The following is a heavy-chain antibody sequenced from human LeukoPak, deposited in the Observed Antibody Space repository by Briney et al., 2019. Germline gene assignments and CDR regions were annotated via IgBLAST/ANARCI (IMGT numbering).Heavy chain of an antibody. D-gene: IGHD3-22*01. V-gene: IGHV3-30*02. CDR3: VREKYYYDSSAQTWFDP. CDR2: IRYDGSHK. CDR1: GFTFSSYG. J-gene: IGHJ5*02. Sequence: GGSLRLSCAVSGFTFSSYGMHWVRQAPGKGLEWVAFIRYDGSHKYYADSVKGRFTISRDNSKNSLYLQMNSLRVEDTAVYYCVREKYYYDSSAQTWFDPWGQGTLVTVSS.